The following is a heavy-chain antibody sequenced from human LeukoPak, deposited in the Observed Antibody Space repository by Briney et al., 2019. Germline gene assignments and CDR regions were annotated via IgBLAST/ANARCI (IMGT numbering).Heavy chain of an antibody. CDR3: ARGPVIPAAIRCWFDP. CDR1: GGSFTDSNW. Sequence: SETLSLTCAVSGGSFTDSNWWSWVRQPPGKGLEWIGEIYHSGSTNYNPSLKSRVTISVDNSKNQFSLKLSSVTAADTAVYYCARGPVIPAAIRCWFDPWGQGTLVTVSS. J-gene: IGHJ5*02. D-gene: IGHD2-2*01. CDR2: IYHSGST. V-gene: IGHV4-4*02.